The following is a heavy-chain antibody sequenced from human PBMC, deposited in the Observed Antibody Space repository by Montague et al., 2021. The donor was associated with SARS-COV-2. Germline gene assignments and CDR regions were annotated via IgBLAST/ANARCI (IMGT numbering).Heavy chain of an antibody. J-gene: IGHJ4*02. CDR3: ARSYGTTVVTRAFDY. CDR1: GFSRSTSGMC. V-gene: IGHV2-70*01. Sequence: PALVKPTQTLTLTCNFSGFSRSTSGMCVSWIRQPPGKALEWLTLIDWDDDKYYSTSLKTRLTISKDTSKNQVVLTMTNMDPVDTATYYCARSYGTTVVTRAFDYWGQGTLVTVSS. CDR2: IDWDDDK. D-gene: IGHD4-23*01.